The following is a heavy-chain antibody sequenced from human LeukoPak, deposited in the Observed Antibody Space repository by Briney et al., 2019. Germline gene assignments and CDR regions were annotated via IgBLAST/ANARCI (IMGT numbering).Heavy chain of an antibody. J-gene: IGHJ5*02. D-gene: IGHD1-7*01. Sequence: SETLSLTCTVSGGSISSSDYYWGWIRQPPGTGLEWIASIYYSGSTYYNPSLKSRVTISKDTSKNQFSLKLNSVTAADTAVYYCARGNWNYNWFDPWGQGTLVTVSS. V-gene: IGHV4-39*01. CDR3: ARGNWNYNWFDP. CDR2: IYYSGST. CDR1: GGSISSSDYY.